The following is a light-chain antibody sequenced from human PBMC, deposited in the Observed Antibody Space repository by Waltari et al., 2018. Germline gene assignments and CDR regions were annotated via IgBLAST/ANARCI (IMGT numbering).Light chain of an antibody. CDR1: SGSVSSTYY. CDR2: KGN. CDR3: SIYMGSGIWV. J-gene: IGLJ3*02. Sequence: QTVVTQEPSLSVSPGGTVTLTCALSSGSVSSTYYATWYQQTPGQPPRTLVYKGNSRSSGVPDRFSGTILGNKAALTITGAQADDESDYYCSIYMGSGIWVFGGGTKLTVL. V-gene: IGLV8-61*01.